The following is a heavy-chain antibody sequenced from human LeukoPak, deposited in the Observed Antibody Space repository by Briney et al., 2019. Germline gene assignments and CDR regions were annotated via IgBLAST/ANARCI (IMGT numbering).Heavy chain of an antibody. Sequence: SETLSLTCTVSGGSISGYYWSCIRQPPGRGLEWIGYIYYSGSTNYNPSLKSRVTISVDTSKNQFSLKLSSVTAADTAVYYCARTGSGYSYGPLFDYWGQGTLVTVSS. J-gene: IGHJ4*02. D-gene: IGHD5-18*01. V-gene: IGHV4-59*01. CDR2: IYYSGST. CDR1: GGSISGYY. CDR3: ARTGSGYSYGPLFDY.